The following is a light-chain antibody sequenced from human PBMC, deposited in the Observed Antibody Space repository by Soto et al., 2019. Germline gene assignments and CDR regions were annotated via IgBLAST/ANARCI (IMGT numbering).Light chain of an antibody. CDR1: QSVRSSY. Sequence: EILLTQSPGTLSLSRGERATLSCRASQSVRSSYLAWYQQKPGQAPRLLIHGASGRATGIPDRFSGSGSGTDFTLTISRLEPEDFAVYYCQQYGSSPYTFGQGTKLEI. J-gene: IGKJ2*01. CDR3: QQYGSSPYT. V-gene: IGKV3-20*01. CDR2: GAS.